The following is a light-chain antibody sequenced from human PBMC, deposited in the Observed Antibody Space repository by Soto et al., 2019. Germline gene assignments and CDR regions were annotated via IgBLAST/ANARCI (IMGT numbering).Light chain of an antibody. CDR1: QSIINF. J-gene: IGKJ1*01. CDR3: HQTYIAPWA. CDR2: AAS. V-gene: IGKV1-39*01. Sequence: DILVTQSPPSLSASVGDRVTITCRTSQSIINFLNWYQQRPGKAPGLLIYAASTLQSGVPSRFSGSGSGTDFTLTISSLQPEDSATYYCHQTYIAPWAFGQGTKVDIK.